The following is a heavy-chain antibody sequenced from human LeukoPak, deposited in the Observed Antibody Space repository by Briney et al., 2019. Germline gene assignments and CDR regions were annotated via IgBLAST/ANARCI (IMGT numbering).Heavy chain of an antibody. CDR3: ARSTILNAFDS. CDR2: ISRSGSYT. D-gene: IGHD1-26*01. J-gene: IGHJ4*02. CDR1: GFSFSTYE. Sequence: GGSLRLSCAASGFSFSTYEMNWVRQAPGKGLEWVSYISRSGSYTYYAASVKGRFTISRDDAKSLLYLQMNSLRAEDTALYFCARSTILNAFDSWGQGILVTVSS. V-gene: IGHV3-48*03.